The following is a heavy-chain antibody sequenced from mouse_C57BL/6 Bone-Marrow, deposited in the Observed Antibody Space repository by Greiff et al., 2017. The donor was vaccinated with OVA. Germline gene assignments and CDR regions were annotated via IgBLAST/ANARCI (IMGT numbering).Heavy chain of an antibody. CDR1: GYTFTSYW. D-gene: IGHD3-2*02. CDR2: IDPSDSYT. Sequence: QVQLQQSGAELVMPGASVKLSCKASGYTFTSYWMHWVKQRPGQGLEWIGEIDPSDSYTNYNQKFKGKSTLTVDKSSSTAYMQLSSLTSEDSAVYYCARSGCMDYWGQGTSVTVSS. J-gene: IGHJ4*01. CDR3: ARSGCMDY. V-gene: IGHV1-69*01.